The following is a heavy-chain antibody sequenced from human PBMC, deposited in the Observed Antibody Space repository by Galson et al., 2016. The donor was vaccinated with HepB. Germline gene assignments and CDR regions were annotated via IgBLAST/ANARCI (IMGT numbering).Heavy chain of an antibody. V-gene: IGHV1-69*13. CDR3: VRDRGHRRLSGIIDY. Sequence: SVKVSCKASGGIFSSYDISWVRQAPGQGLEWMGGIIPFFRTPRYARNFQGRVTISADESTSTVFMELNSLRSADTAVYYCVRDRGHRRLSGIIDYWGQGTLVTVSS. J-gene: IGHJ4*02. D-gene: IGHD1-14*01. CDR1: GGIFSSYD. CDR2: IIPFFRTP.